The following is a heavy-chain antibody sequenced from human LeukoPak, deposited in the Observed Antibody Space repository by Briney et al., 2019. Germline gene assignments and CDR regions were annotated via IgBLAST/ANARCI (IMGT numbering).Heavy chain of an antibody. Sequence: PGGSLRLSCAASGFTFSSYGMHWVRQAPGKGLEWVAVISYDGSNKYYADSVKGRFTISRDNSKNTLYLQMNSLRAEDTAVYYCAKSGGVVVPARYFGYWGQGTLVTVSS. V-gene: IGHV3-30*18. D-gene: IGHD2-2*01. CDR3: AKSGGVVVPARYFGY. J-gene: IGHJ4*02. CDR2: ISYDGSNK. CDR1: GFTFSSYG.